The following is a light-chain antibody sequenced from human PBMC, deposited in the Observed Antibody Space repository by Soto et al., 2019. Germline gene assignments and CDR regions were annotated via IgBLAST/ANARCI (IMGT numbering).Light chain of an antibody. Sequence: EIVLTQSPGTLSLSPGERATLSCRASQSVSNNYLAWYQQKPGQAPRLLIYGASSRATGIPARFSGSGSGTEFTLTISSLQSEDSAVYYCQQRSNWTGTFGQGTKVDIK. CDR3: QQRSNWTGT. CDR1: QSVSNNY. J-gene: IGKJ1*01. CDR2: GAS. V-gene: IGKV3D-20*02.